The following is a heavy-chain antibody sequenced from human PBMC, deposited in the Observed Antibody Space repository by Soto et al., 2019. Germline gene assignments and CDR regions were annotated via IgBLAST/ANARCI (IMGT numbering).Heavy chain of an antibody. J-gene: IGHJ6*02. V-gene: IGHV1-3*01. Sequence: ASVKVSCKASGYTFTSYAMHWVRQAPGQRLEWMGWINAGNGNTKYSQKFQGRVTITRDTSASTAYMELSSLRSEDTAMYYCAETKYYYYGMDVWGQGTTVTVSS. CDR3: AETKYYYYGMDV. CDR2: INAGNGNT. CDR1: GYTFTSYA.